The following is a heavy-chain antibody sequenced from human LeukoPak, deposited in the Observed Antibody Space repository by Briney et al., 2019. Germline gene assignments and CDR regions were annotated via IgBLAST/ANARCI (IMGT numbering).Heavy chain of an antibody. D-gene: IGHD3-9*01. Sequence: SETLSLTCAVYGGSFSGYYWSWIRQPPGKGLEWIGEINHSGSTNYNPSLKSRVTISVETSKNQFSLKLSSVTAADTAVYYCARHSGFSYYDILTGRDAEYFQHWGQGTLVTVSS. CDR1: GGSFSGYY. CDR3: ARHSGFSYYDILTGRDAEYFQH. J-gene: IGHJ1*01. CDR2: INHSGST. V-gene: IGHV4-34*01.